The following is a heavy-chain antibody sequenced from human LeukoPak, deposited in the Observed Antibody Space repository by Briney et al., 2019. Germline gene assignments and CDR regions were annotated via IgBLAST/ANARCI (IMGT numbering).Heavy chain of an antibody. CDR1: GGSISSYY. CDR3: ARGTCMGLVSKPANFDY. Sequence: SETLSLTCTVSGGSISSYYWGWIRQPPGKGLEWIGSIYYSGSTYYNPSLKSRVTISVDTSKNQFSLKLSSVTAADTAVYYCARGTCMGLVSKPANFDYWGQGTLVTVSS. D-gene: IGHD1-26*01. J-gene: IGHJ4*02. CDR2: IYYSGST. V-gene: IGHV4-39*01.